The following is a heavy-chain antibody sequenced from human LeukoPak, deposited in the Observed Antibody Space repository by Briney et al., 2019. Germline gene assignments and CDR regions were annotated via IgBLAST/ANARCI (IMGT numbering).Heavy chain of an antibody. J-gene: IGHJ3*02. CDR3: ASRSGSNSDAFDI. CDR2: ISAYNGNT. D-gene: IGHD1-26*01. V-gene: IGHV1-18*01. CDR1: GYTFTSYG. Sequence: ASVKVSCKASGYTFTSYGFSWVRQAPAQGLEWMGLISAYNGNTNYAQKLQGRVTMTTDTSTSTAYMELRSLRSDDTAVYYCASRSGSNSDAFDIWGQGTMVTVSS.